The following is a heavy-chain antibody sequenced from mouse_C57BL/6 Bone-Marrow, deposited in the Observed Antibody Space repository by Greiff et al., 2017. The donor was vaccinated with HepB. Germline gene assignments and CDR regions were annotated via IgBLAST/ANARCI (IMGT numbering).Heavy chain of an antibody. V-gene: IGHV1-82*01. CDR3: AREDYYGKAY. Sequence: VQLQQSGPELVKPGASVKISCKASGYAFSSSWMNWVKQRPGKGLEWIGRIYPGDGDTNYNGKFKGKATLTADKSSSTAYMQLSILTSEDSAVYFCAREDYYGKAYWGQGTLVTVSA. CDR1: GYAFSSSW. D-gene: IGHD1-1*01. CDR2: IYPGDGDT. J-gene: IGHJ3*01.